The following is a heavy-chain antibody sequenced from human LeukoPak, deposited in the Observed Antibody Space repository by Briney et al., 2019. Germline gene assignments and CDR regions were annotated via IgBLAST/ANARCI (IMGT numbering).Heavy chain of an antibody. Sequence: ASVKVSCKASGYTFTSYYMHWVRQAPGQGLEWMGIINPSGGSTNYAQKFQGRVTITADESTSTAYMELSSLRSEDTAVYYCARENLYCSSTSCYTYYFDYWGQGTLVTVSS. J-gene: IGHJ4*02. V-gene: IGHV1-46*01. CDR3: ARENLYCSSTSCYTYYFDY. CDR2: INPSGGST. D-gene: IGHD2-2*01. CDR1: GYTFTSYY.